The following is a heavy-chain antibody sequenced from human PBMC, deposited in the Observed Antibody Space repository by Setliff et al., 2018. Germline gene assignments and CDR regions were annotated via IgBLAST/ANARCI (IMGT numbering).Heavy chain of an antibody. D-gene: IGHD5-12*01. Sequence: GESLKISCKGSGYSFTSNWIAWVRQMPGKGLECMGIIYPADSDPRYRPSFQGQVTISADKSISTAYLQWSSLKASDIGIYYCARDSDSGYDYWGQGTLVTVSS. CDR3: ARDSDSGYDY. V-gene: IGHV5-51*01. CDR1: GYSFTSNW. J-gene: IGHJ4*02. CDR2: IYPADSDP.